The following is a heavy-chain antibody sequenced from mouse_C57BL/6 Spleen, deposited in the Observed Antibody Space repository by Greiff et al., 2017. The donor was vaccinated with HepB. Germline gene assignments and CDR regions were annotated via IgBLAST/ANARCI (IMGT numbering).Heavy chain of an antibody. CDR3: TTKGYGPAWFAY. Sequence: VQLQQSGAELVRPGASVKLSCTASGFNIKDYYMHWVKQRPEQGLEWIGRIDPEDGDTEYAPKFQGKATMTADTSSNTAYLQLSSLTSEDTAVYYCTTKGYGPAWFAYWGQGTLVTVSA. V-gene: IGHV14-1*01. D-gene: IGHD2-10*02. CDR2: IDPEDGDT. CDR1: GFNIKDYY. J-gene: IGHJ3*01.